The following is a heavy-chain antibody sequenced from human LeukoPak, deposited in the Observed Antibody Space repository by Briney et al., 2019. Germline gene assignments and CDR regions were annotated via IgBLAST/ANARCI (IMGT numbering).Heavy chain of an antibody. CDR2: ISSSGSTK. J-gene: IGHJ4*02. Sequence: PGGSLRLSCAASGFTFRSYSMHWVRQAPGKGLEWVSYISSSGSTKYYADSVKGRFTISRDNAKNSLYLQMISLRAEDTALYYCARVEGFIDYWGQGTLVTVSS. CDR1: GFTFRSYS. CDR3: ARVEGFIDY. D-gene: IGHD3-16*02. V-gene: IGHV3-48*04.